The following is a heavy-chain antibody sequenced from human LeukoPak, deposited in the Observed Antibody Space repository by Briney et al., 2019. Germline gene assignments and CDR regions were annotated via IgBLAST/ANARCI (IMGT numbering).Heavy chain of an antibody. D-gene: IGHD3-10*01. CDR2: ISGSGGSI. Sequence: GGSLRLSCAASGFTFSSYAMSWVRQAPGKGLEWVSAISGSGGSIYYADSVKGRFTISRDNSKNTLYLQMNSLRAEDTAVYYCAKDRGGITMVRGVIDWFDPWGQGTLVTVSS. J-gene: IGHJ5*02. CDR1: GFTFSSYA. V-gene: IGHV3-23*01. CDR3: AKDRGGITMVRGVIDWFDP.